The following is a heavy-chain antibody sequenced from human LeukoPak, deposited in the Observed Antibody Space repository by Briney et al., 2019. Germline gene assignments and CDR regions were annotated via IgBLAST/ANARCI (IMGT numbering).Heavy chain of an antibody. Sequence: ASVKVFCNASGYTFTDYYIHWVRQAPGQGLEGVGWINPNTGDTTYAQKFQGRVIMTRDTTINTAYMELRGLTSDDTAIYFCARGRTIVATILVRDYWGQGALVTVSS. CDR2: INPNTGDT. J-gene: IGHJ4*02. CDR3: ARGRTIVATILVRDY. D-gene: IGHD5-12*01. V-gene: IGHV1-2*02. CDR1: GYTFTDYY.